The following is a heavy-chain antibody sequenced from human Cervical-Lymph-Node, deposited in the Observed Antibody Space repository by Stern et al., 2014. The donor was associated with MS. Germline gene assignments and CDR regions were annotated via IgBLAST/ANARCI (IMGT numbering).Heavy chain of an antibody. Sequence: VQLVESGADVKKPGSSVKVSCKASGGTFSSSYAVSWVRQAPGQGLEWMGRIIPIIGLPNYAQKFQSRLTITAANSTSTVYMELTSLTPEETAVYYCARGIVSNRPAATLHNLFDPWGQGTLVTVSS. J-gene: IGHJ5*02. D-gene: IGHD2-15*01. CDR3: ARGIVSNRPAATLHNLFDP. V-gene: IGHV1-69*09. CDR2: IIPIIGLP. CDR1: GGTFSSSYA.